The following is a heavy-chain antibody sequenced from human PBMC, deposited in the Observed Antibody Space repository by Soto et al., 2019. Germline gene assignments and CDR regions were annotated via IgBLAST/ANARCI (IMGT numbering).Heavy chain of an antibody. D-gene: IGHD3-22*01. CDR2: IYTSGST. Sequence: SETLSLTCTVSGGSISSYYWSWIRQPAGKGLEWIGRIYTSGSTNYNPSLKSRVTMSVDTSKNQFSLKLSSVTAADTAVYYCARETYYDSSGYFQGWFDPWGQGTLVTVSS. CDR1: GGSISSYY. V-gene: IGHV4-4*07. J-gene: IGHJ5*02. CDR3: ARETYYDSSGYFQGWFDP.